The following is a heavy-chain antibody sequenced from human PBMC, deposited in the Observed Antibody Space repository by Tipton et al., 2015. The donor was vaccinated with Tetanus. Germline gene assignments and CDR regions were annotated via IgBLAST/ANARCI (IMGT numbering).Heavy chain of an antibody. J-gene: IGHJ5*01. CDR3: ARSHGSGGLLWFDS. Sequence: LRLSCTVSGGSINNGAYTWSWIRQSPGKGLEWIGYIFHTGGTYYNPSLKSRVTISVDGPKDQFSLNLKSVTAADTAVYYCARSHGSGGLLWFDSWGQGTLVTVSS. CDR1: GGSINNGAYT. V-gene: IGHV4-30-2*06. D-gene: IGHD3-10*01. CDR2: IFHTGGT.